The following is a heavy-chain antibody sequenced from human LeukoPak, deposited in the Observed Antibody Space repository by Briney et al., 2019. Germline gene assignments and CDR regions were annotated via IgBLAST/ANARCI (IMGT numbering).Heavy chain of an antibody. V-gene: IGHV1-69*04. CDR3: ATSIVVVTAIRDYFDY. CDR2: IIPILGIA. Sequence: GSSVKVSCKASGGTFSSYAISWVRQAPGQGLEWMGRIIPILGIANYAQKFQGRVTTTADKSTSTAYMELSSLRSEDTAVYYCATSIVVVTAIRDYFDYWGQGTLVTVSS. J-gene: IGHJ4*02. D-gene: IGHD2-21*02. CDR1: GGTFSSYA.